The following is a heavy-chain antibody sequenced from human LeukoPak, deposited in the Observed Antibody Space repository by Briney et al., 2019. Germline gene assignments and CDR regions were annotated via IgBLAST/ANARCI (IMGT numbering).Heavy chain of an antibody. CDR3: ARNDGFDY. CDR2: ISRSGRTI. CDR1: GFTFSSYE. Sequence: GGSLRLSCAASGFTFSSYEMNWVRQAPGKGLEWVSYISRSGRTIYYAASVKGRFTISRDNAKNSLYLQMNSLRAEDTAVYYCARNDGFDYWGQGTLVTVSS. V-gene: IGHV3-48*03. J-gene: IGHJ4*02. D-gene: IGHD1-1*01.